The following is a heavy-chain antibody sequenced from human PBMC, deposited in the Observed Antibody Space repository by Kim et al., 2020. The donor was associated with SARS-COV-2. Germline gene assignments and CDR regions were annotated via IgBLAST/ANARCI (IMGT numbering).Heavy chain of an antibody. CDR3: ARDSAKDYNYGMDV. J-gene: IGHJ6*01. Sequence: GGSLRLSCTASGFTFSAYWMTWVRQAPGKGLEWVANIKQDGSDQYYVESMKGRFTISRDNAKNSLYLQMNSLRAEDTAVYYCARDSAKDYNYGMDVWGQGATATVSS. CDR1: GFTFSAYW. CDR2: IKQDGSDQ. V-gene: IGHV3-7*01. D-gene: IGHD3-10*01.